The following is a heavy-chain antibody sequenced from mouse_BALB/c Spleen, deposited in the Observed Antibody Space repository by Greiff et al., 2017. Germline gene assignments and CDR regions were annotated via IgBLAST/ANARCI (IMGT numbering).Heavy chain of an antibody. CDR1: GFNIKDYY. CDR2: IDPENGNT. D-gene: IGHD1-1*01. Sequence: EVQLQQSGAELVRPGALVKLSCKASGFNIKDYYMHWVKQRPEQGLEWIGWIDPENGNTIYDPKFQGKASITADTSSNTAYLQLSSLTSEDTAVYYCARHYYGSTYWYFDVWGAGTTGTVAS. CDR3: ARHYYGSTYWYFDV. J-gene: IGHJ1*01. V-gene: IGHV14-1*02.